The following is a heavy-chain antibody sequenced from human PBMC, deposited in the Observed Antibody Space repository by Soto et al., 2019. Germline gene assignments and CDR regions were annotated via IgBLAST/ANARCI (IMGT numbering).Heavy chain of an antibody. CDR3: ARTDKFNSQSSGWANRFDY. CDR2: ITNSEST. V-gene: IGHV3-23*01. Sequence: EVQLLESGGGLVQPGGSLRLFCEASGFTFSNYAMTWVRQAPGKGLEWVSTITNSESTYYGDTVRGRFTISRDNSKTTVYLQMNSLRAEDTAIYYCARTDKFNSQSSGWANRFDYWGQGTLVTVSS. J-gene: IGHJ4*02. CDR1: GFTFSNYA. D-gene: IGHD6-19*01.